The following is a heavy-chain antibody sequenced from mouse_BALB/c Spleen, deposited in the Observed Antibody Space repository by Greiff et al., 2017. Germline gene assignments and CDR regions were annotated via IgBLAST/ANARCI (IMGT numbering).Heavy chain of an antibody. D-gene: IGHD3-2*01. J-gene: IGHJ3*01. CDR2: IWAGGST. CDR3: ARERQLGLPFAY. CDR1: GFSLTSYG. Sequence: VMLVESGPGLVAPSQSLSITCTVSGFSLTSYGVHWVRQPPGKGLEWLGVIWAGGSTNYNSALMSRLSISKDNSKSQVFLKMNSLQTDDTAMYYCARERQLGLPFAYWGQGTLVTVSA. V-gene: IGHV2-9*02.